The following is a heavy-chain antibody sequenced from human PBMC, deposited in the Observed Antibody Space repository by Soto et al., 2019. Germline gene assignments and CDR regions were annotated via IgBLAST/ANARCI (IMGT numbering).Heavy chain of an antibody. Sequence: GGSLRLSCVASGFIFSNYEMTRVRQAPGKGLEWVSYISASGTTRYYADSVKGRFTISRDNAKNSLYLQMNSLRAEDTAVYFCARDYNYGVYHWGQGTRVTVSS. V-gene: IGHV3-48*03. D-gene: IGHD4-17*01. CDR1: GFIFSNYE. CDR3: ARDYNYGVYH. J-gene: IGHJ5*02. CDR2: ISASGTTR.